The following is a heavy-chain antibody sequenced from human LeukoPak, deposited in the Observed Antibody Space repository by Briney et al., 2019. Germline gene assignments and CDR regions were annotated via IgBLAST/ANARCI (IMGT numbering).Heavy chain of an antibody. J-gene: IGHJ1*01. CDR3: ARDSVKLPGISYFDN. Sequence: PGGSLRLSCAASGFSFSTHKMNWVRQAPGKGLEWVAVISYDGTKIYYADSAKSRFTISRDNSKNMVYLQMNSLRAEDTALYYCARDSVKLPGISYFDNWGQGTLVTVSS. CDR1: GFSFSTHK. CDR2: ISYDGTKI. V-gene: IGHV3-30-3*01. D-gene: IGHD3-3*02.